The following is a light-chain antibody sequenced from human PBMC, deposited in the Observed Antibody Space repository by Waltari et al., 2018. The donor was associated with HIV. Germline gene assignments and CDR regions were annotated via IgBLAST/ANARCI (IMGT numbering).Light chain of an antibody. J-gene: IGLJ2*01. CDR3: AAWTDSRYVV. CDR1: SSHIGRNY. Sequence: QSVLTQPPSASGAPGQRVTIPCSGSSSHIGRNYVYWYQQLPGTAPKLLIYRNNQRPSGVPNRFSGSKSGTSASLAISGLRSEDEADYYCAAWTDSRYVVFGGGTKLTVL. V-gene: IGLV1-47*01. CDR2: RNN.